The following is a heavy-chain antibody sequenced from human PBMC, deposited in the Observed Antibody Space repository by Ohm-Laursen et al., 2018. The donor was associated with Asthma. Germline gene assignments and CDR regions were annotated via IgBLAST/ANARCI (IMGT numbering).Heavy chain of an antibody. Sequence: SLRLSCAASGFTFSGCAMCWVRQAPGKGLEWVSGISGNGGSTYYPDSVKGRFTISRDNSKNTLYLQMSSLRAEDTAVYYCVKTQGGSSWPLNYFDFWGQGTLVTVSS. D-gene: IGHD6-13*01. CDR1: GFTFSGCA. J-gene: IGHJ4*02. CDR2: ISGNGGST. V-gene: IGHV3-23*01. CDR3: VKTQGGSSWPLNYFDF.